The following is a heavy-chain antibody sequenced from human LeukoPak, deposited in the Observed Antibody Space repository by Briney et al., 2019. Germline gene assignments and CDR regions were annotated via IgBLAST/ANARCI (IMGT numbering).Heavy chain of an antibody. CDR1: GFTFSSYS. V-gene: IGHV3-48*02. CDR2: ISSSSSTI. CDR3: ARFSSSPG. J-gene: IGHJ4*02. D-gene: IGHD6-6*01. Sequence: GGSLRLSCAGSGFTFSSYSLNWVPQGPGKGLEWISYISSSSSTIFYADSVQGRFTISRDNAKNSLYLQMNRLRDEDTAVYYCARFSSSPGWGQGTLVTVSS.